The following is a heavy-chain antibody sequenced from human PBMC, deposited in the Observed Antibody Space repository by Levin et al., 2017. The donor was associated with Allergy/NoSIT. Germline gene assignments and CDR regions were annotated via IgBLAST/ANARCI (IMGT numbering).Heavy chain of an antibody. CDR2: INHSGST. D-gene: IGHD2-2*01. J-gene: IGHJ6*03. Sequence: TSETLSLTCAVYGGSFSGYYWSWIRQPPGKGLEWIGEINHSGSTNYNPSLKSRVTISVDTSKNQFSLKLSSVTAADTAVYYCARGADGVVVPAATGIYYMDVWGKGTTVTVSS. V-gene: IGHV4-34*01. CDR1: GGSFSGYY. CDR3: ARGADGVVVPAATGIYYMDV.